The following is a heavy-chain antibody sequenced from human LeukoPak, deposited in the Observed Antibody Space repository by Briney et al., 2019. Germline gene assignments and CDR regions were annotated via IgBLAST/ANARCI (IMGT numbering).Heavy chain of an antibody. Sequence: GGSLRLSCAASGFVFSDYSMNWVRQAPGKGLEWVANIRGSGSGLGSGNYYTDSVKGRFTISRDNAKTSLYLQMNSLRAEDTAFYYCARDDNWGFDYWGQGALVTVSS. V-gene: IGHV3-48*04. CDR2: IRGSGSGLGSGN. CDR3: ARDDNWGFDY. J-gene: IGHJ4*02. D-gene: IGHD7-27*01. CDR1: GFVFSDYS.